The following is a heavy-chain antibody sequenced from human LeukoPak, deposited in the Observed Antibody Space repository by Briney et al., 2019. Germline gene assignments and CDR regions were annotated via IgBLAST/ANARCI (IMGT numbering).Heavy chain of an antibody. J-gene: IGHJ4*02. CDR1: GGSISSSSYY. CDR2: IYYSGST. Sequence: SETLSLTCTVSGGSISSSSYYWGWIRQPPGKGLEWIGSIYYSGSTYFNPSLKSRVTISVDTSKNQFSLKLSSVTAADTAVYYCASHFRGSGWYNYYFDYWGQGTLVTVSS. CDR3: ASHFRGSGWYNYYFDY. D-gene: IGHD6-19*01. V-gene: IGHV4-39*01.